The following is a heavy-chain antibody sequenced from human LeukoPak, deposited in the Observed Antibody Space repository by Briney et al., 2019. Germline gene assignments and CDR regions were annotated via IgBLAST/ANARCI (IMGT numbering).Heavy chain of an antibody. CDR2: ISYDGSNK. CDR3: ARERTNYYYGMDV. V-gene: IGHV3-30*03. CDR1: GFTFSSYG. J-gene: IGHJ6*02. Sequence: GGSLRLSCAASGFTFSSYGMHWVRQAPGKGLEWVAVISYDGSNKYYADSVKGRFTISRDNSKNTLYLQMNSLRAEDTAVYYCARERTNYYYGMDVWGQGTTVTVSS.